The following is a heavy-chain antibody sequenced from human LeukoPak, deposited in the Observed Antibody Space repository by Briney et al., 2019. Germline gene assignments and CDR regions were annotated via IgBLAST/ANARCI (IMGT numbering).Heavy chain of an antibody. D-gene: IGHD3-10*01. CDR3: ARRKPRGPIDY. J-gene: IGHJ4*02. CDR2: IPYDGSNK. CDR1: GFTFSNYG. Sequence: GGSLRLSCAASGFTFSNYGMHWVRQAPGKGLEWVAFIPYDGSNKYYADSVKGRFTISRDSSKNTLDLQMNSLTADDTAVYFCARRKPRGPIDYWGQGTLVTVSS. V-gene: IGHV3-30*12.